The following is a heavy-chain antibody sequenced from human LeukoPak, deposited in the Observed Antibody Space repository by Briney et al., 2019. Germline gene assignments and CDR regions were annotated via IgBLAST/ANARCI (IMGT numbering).Heavy chain of an antibody. D-gene: IGHD6-6*01. V-gene: IGHV4-59*08. Sequence: PSETLSLTCTVSGGSISSYYWSCIRQPPGEGLEWIGYIYYSGSTSYNPSLKSRVTISVDTSKSQFSLNLSSVTAADTAVYYCARQGARGYSSYWFDPWGQGTLVTVSS. J-gene: IGHJ5*02. CDR3: ARQGARGYSSYWFDP. CDR1: GGSISSYY. CDR2: IYYSGST.